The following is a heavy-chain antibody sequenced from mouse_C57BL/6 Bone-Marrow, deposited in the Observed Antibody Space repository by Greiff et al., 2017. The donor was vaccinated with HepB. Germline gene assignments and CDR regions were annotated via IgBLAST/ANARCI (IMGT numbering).Heavy chain of an antibody. CDR2: ISYDGSN. CDR1: GYSITSGYY. Sequence: EVHLVESGPGLVKPSQSLSLTCSVTGYSITSGYYWNWIRQFPGNKLEWMGYISYDGSNNYNPSLKNRISITRDTSKNQFFLKLNSVTTEDTATYYCARVRPPYWYFDVWGTGTTVTVSS. D-gene: IGHD6-1*01. J-gene: IGHJ1*03. V-gene: IGHV3-6*01. CDR3: ARVRPPYWYFDV.